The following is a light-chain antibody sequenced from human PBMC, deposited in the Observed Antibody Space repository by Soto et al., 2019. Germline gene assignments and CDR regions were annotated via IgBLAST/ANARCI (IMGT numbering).Light chain of an antibody. Sequence: EIVLTHSPATLSLSPCERATLSFRASQSISNYLAWYHQKPGQAPRLLIYDASNRATGIPARFSGSGSGTDFTLTISSLEPEDFAVYYCQQRSNWPPTFGPGTKVDI. CDR1: QSISNY. J-gene: IGKJ3*01. CDR3: QQRSNWPPT. V-gene: IGKV3-11*01. CDR2: DAS.